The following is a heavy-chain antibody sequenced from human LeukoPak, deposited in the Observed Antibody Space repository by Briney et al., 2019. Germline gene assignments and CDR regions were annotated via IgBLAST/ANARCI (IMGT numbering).Heavy chain of an antibody. V-gene: IGHV3-23*01. D-gene: IGHD6-13*01. CDR2: ISGSGAST. J-gene: IGHJ4*02. Sequence: GGSLRLSCAASGFTFSSYAMSWVRQAPGKGLEWVSAISGSGASTYYADSVKGRFTISRDNSKNTLYLQMNSLRAEDTAVYYCAKDPRWVAAAGYGVPLYYFDYWGQGTLVTVSS. CDR1: GFTFSSYA. CDR3: AKDPRWVAAAGYGVPLYYFDY.